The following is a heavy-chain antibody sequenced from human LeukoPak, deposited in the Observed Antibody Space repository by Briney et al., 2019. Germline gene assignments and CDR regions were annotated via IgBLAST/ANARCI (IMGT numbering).Heavy chain of an antibody. CDR3: ARVRYYDSSGYYYDSAWGDY. J-gene: IGHJ4*02. Sequence: GGSLRLSCAASGFTFSDYYMSWIRQAPGKGLEWVSYISSSGSTIYYADSVKGRFTISRDNAKNSLYLQMNSLRAEDTAVCYCARVRYYDSSGYYYDSAWGDYWGQGTLVTVSS. V-gene: IGHV3-11*01. CDR2: ISSSGSTI. D-gene: IGHD3-22*01. CDR1: GFTFSDYY.